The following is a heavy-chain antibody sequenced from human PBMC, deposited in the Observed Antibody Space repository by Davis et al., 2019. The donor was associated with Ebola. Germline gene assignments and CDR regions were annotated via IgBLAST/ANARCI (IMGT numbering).Heavy chain of an antibody. D-gene: IGHD6-19*01. CDR2: ISRSNSYI. V-gene: IGHV3-21*01. CDR3: AREGVKGSGWYFDY. CDR1: GFTFSSYS. J-gene: IGHJ4*02. Sequence: GESLKISCAASGFTFSSYSMNWVRQAPGKGLEWVSSISRSNSYIYYADSVKGRFTISRDNAKNSLYLQMNSLRAEDTAVYYCAREGVKGSGWYFDYWGQGTLVTVSS.